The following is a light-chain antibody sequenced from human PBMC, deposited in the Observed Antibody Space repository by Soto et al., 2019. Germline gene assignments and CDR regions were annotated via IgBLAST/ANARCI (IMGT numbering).Light chain of an antibody. V-gene: IGLV2-14*01. CDR2: EVS. J-gene: IGLJ3*02. CDR3: SSYSPSSLR. CDR1: SNDIGGYNY. Sequence: QSVLTQPASVSGSPGQSITISCTGTSNDIGGYNYVSWYRQYPGKAPQLLISEVSYRPSGVSDRFSGSKSGTTASLTISGLQTDDEADYYCSSYSPSSLRFGGGTQLTVL.